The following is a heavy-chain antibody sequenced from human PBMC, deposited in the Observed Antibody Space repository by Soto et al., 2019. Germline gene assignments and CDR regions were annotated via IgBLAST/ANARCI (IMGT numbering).Heavy chain of an antibody. D-gene: IGHD3-22*01. CDR3: AHRLNYYDSSGYRDAFDI. V-gene: IGHV2-5*02. J-gene: IGHJ3*02. CDR2: IYWDDDK. CDR1: GFSLSTSGVG. Sequence: QITLKESGPTLVKPTQTLTLTCTFSGFSLSTSGVGVGWIRQPPGKALKWLALIYWDDDKRYSPSLKSRLTITKDTSKNQVVLTMTNMDPVDTATYYCAHRLNYYDSSGYRDAFDIWGQGTMVTVSS.